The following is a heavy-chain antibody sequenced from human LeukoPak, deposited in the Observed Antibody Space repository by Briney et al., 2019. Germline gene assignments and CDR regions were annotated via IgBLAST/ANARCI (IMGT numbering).Heavy chain of an antibody. J-gene: IGHJ4*02. CDR2: IKQDGSEK. D-gene: IGHD3-3*01. Sequence: GGSLRLSCAASGFTFSSYWMSWVRQAPGKGLEWVANIKQDGSEKYYVDSVKGRFTISRDNAKNSLYLQMNSLRAEDTAVYYCARAYDFWSGYLGYWGQGTLVTVSS. V-gene: IGHV3-7*01. CDR3: ARAYDFWSGYLGY. CDR1: GFTFSSYW.